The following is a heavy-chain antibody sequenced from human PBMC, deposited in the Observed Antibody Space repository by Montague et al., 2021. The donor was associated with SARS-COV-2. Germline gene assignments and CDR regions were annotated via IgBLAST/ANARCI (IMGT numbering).Heavy chain of an antibody. CDR1: GGSIGSYY. V-gene: IGHV4-59*01. CDR2: IFHSGST. Sequence: SETLSLTCTVSGGSIGSYYWSWIRQPPGKGLEWIGYIFHSGSTNYNPSLKNRVVMSVDTSKNQFSLQLTSVTAADTAVYYCARDRSRSGWDYYFDNWGQGTLVTVAS. D-gene: IGHD6-19*01. J-gene: IGHJ4*02. CDR3: ARDRSRSGWDYYFDN.